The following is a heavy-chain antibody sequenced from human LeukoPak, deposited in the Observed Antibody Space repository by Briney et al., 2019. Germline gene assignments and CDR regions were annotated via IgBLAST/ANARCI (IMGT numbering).Heavy chain of an antibody. CDR1: GFIFSSYN. J-gene: IGHJ4*02. V-gene: IGHV3-21*01. CDR3: ARGSPGQQLVLFDY. D-gene: IGHD6-13*01. CDR2: IDTSSSYI. Sequence: GGSLRLSCAASGFIFSSYNMNWVRQAPGKGLEWASSIDTSSSYIFYADSVKGRFTISRDNAKNSLYLQMNSLGAEDTALYYCARGSPGQQLVLFDYWGQGTLVTVSS.